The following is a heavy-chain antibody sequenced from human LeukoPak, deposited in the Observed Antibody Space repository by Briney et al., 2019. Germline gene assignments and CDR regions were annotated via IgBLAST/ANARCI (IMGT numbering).Heavy chain of an antibody. J-gene: IGHJ3*02. V-gene: IGHV3-53*01. D-gene: IGHD4-17*01. CDR2: IYSGGTT. CDR3: ARGPVTRFEI. Sequence: GGSLRLSCAASGFTVSSNYMSWVRQAPGKGLEWVSVIYSGGTTYYADSVKGRFTISRGNSNNTLCLQMNSLRAEDTAVYYCARGPVTRFEIWGQGTMVTVSS. CDR1: GFTVSSNY.